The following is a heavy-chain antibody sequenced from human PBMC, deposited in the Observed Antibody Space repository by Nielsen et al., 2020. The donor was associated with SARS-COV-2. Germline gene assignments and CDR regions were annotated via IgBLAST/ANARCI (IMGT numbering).Heavy chain of an antibody. D-gene: IGHD6-19*01. CDR1: GFTISSSF. CDR3: ARDGALEVAGRSWFDP. J-gene: IGHJ5*02. V-gene: IGHV3-66*01. CDR2: IYTDGST. Sequence: GGSLRLSCGASGFTISSSFMSWVRQAAGKGLDWVSVIYTDGSTSYADSVKGRFTVSRDNSKNTLYLQMNSLKASDTAMYYCARDGALEVAGRSWFDPWGQGTLVTVSS.